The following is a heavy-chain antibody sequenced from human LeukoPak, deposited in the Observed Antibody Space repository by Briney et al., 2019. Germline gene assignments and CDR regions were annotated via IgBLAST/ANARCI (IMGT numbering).Heavy chain of an antibody. J-gene: IGHJ5*02. CDR2: ITPIIGSA. D-gene: IGHD1-26*01. V-gene: IGHV1-69*08. Sequence: ASVKVSCKASGGTLRSHIFSWVRQAPGQGLEWMGRITPIIGSAKYAQNFQDRVTITADTSTATIYMELSSLTFEDTAAYFCTRVNLRGSQYNWFDPWGQGTLVTVSS. CDR3: TRVNLRGSQYNWFDP. CDR1: GGTLRSHI.